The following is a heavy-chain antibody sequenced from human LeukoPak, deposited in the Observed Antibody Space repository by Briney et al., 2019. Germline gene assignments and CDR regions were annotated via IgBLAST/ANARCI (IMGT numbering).Heavy chain of an antibody. CDR2: IYTSGST. CDR1: GGSISSYY. V-gene: IGHV4-4*07. Sequence: SETLSLTCTVSGGSISSYYWSWIRQPAGKGLEWIGRIYTSGSTNYNPSLKSRVTMSVDTSKNQFSLKLSSVTAADPAVYYCARASPLITIFGTDAFDIWGQGTMVTVSS. D-gene: IGHD3-3*01. CDR3: ARASPLITIFGTDAFDI. J-gene: IGHJ3*02.